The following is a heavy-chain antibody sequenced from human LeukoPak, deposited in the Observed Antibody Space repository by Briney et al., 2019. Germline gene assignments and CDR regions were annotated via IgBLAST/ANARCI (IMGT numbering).Heavy chain of an antibody. CDR1: GFTLSSYS. Sequence: SGGTLRLSCAASGFTLSSYSMNWVRQAPGKGLEWVSSISRSSSYIYYADSVKGRFTISRHNAKNSLFLQMNSLRADDTAVYYCARETFCTSTRCPIGDHFDYWGQGTLVTVSS. J-gene: IGHJ4*02. D-gene: IGHD2-2*01. CDR3: ARETFCTSTRCPIGDHFDY. CDR2: ISRSSSYI. V-gene: IGHV3-21*01.